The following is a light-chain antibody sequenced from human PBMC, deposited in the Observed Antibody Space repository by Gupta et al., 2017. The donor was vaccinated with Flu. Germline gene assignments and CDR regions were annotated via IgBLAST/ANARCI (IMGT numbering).Light chain of an antibody. V-gene: IGLV1-40*01. CDR1: TSNIGAGYH. Sequence: QSVLPQPPSVSGAPGQTVTISCTGSTSNIGAGYHVHWYQQLPGTAPKLFIYDNSNRPSGVPDRFSGSKSGTSASLAITGLQAEDEADYYCQSYDASLSPLWVFGTGTKVTVL. CDR3: QSYDASLSPLWV. J-gene: IGLJ1*01. CDR2: DNS.